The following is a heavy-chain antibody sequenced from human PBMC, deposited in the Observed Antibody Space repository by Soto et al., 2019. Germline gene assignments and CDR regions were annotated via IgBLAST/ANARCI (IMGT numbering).Heavy chain of an antibody. D-gene: IGHD3-22*01. Sequence: QVQLVQSGAEVKKPGASVKVSCKASGYTFTSYGISWVRQAPGQGLEWMGWISAYNGNTNYAQKLQGRVTMTTDTSTSTADMELRSLRSDDTAVYYCARDYYDSSGYYRSVDYWGQGTLVTVSS. J-gene: IGHJ4*02. CDR1: GYTFTSYG. CDR2: ISAYNGNT. CDR3: ARDYYDSSGYYRSVDY. V-gene: IGHV1-18*01.